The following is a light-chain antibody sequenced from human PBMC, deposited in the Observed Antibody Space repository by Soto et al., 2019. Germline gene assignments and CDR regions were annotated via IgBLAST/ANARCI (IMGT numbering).Light chain of an antibody. CDR3: QQYIWHLT. V-gene: IGKV1-5*01. CDR1: QNIGTS. CDR2: DVS. J-gene: IGKJ1*01. Sequence: DIQMPPSPSYLSAPVRRGDHSSFRASQNIGTSLAWYQQIPGKAPKRLIYDVSTLESGVPSRFGGSGSGTEFTLSSSSLQPDDFATYYCQQYIWHLTFGQGTKVDIK.